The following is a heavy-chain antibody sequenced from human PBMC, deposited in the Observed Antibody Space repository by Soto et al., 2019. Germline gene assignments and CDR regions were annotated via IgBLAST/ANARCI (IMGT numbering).Heavy chain of an antibody. CDR1: GFTFSSYS. D-gene: IGHD3-22*01. Sequence: GGSLRLSCAASGFTFSSYSMHWVRQAPGKGLEWVAVISYDGNKKDYADSVKGRFTISRDNSQNTVHLQMNSLRADETAVYYCARGGGIIHYFETSGSNSFDYWGQGTLVTVSS. CDR3: ARGGGIIHYFETSGSNSFDY. CDR2: ISYDGNKK. V-gene: IGHV3-30-3*01. J-gene: IGHJ4*02.